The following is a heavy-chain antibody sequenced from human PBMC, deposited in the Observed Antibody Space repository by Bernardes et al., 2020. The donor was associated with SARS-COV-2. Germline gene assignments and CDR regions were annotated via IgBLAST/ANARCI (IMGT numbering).Heavy chain of an antibody. CDR2: INRDGSVI. CDR1: GLSFFW. D-gene: IGHD2-21*01. CDR3: ARDFGGESDY. J-gene: IGHJ4*02. Sequence: GGSLRLSCAASGLSFFWMHWVRQAPGKGLVWVSRINRDGSVINYADSVKGRFTISRDNAKNTLYLQMDSLGVEDTAVYDCARDFGGESDYWGQGTLVTVSS. V-gene: IGHV3-74*01.